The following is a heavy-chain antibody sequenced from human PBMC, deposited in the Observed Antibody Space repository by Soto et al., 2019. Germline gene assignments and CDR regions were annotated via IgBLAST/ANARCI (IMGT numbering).Heavy chain of an antibody. CDR3: ARIADCSTTSFSCPWTLHVRGYNYYYGLDV. CDR1: TYAFTSYG. CDR2: ISAYNGNS. J-gene: IGHJ6*02. V-gene: IGHV1-18*04. Sequence: QVKLVQSGAEVKKPGASVKVTCTASTYAFTSYGITWVRQAPGQGLEWVGWISAYNGNSNYAQKFEGRVTMTTDTSTSTAYMELMSLRSDDTAVDYCARIADCSTTSFSCPWTLHVRGYNYYYGLDVGGQGATVTVSS. D-gene: IGHD2-2*01.